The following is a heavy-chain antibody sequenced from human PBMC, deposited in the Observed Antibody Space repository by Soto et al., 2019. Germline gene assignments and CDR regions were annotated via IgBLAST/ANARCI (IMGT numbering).Heavy chain of an antibody. Sequence: SETLSLTCAVYGGSFSGYYWSWIRQPPGKGPEWIGEINHSGSTNYNPSLKSRVTISVDTSKNQFSLKLSSVTAADTAVYYCARERYSSSDLDYWGQGTLVTVSS. V-gene: IGHV4-34*01. D-gene: IGHD6-13*01. CDR1: GGSFSGYY. CDR3: ARERYSSSDLDY. CDR2: INHSGST. J-gene: IGHJ4*02.